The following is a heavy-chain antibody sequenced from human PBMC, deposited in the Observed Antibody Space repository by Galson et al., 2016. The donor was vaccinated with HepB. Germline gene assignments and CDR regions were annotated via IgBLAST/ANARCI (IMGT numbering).Heavy chain of an antibody. V-gene: IGHV3-23*01. CDR2: ISGTGGSI. J-gene: IGHJ4*02. D-gene: IGHD3-3*01. Sequence: SLRLSCAASGFTFSSYAISWVRQAPGKGLEWVSSISGTGGSIYYGDSVKGRFTISRDNSKNTVYLQMISLRAEDTAVYYCAKYSGITIFGVTMRYYFDYWGQGTLVTVSS. CDR3: AKYSGITIFGVTMRYYFDY. CDR1: GFTFSSYA.